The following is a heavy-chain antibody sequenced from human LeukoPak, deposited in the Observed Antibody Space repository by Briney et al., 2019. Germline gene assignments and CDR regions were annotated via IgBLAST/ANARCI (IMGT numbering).Heavy chain of an antibody. Sequence: GGSLRLSCAASGLTVSSNYMSWVRQAPGKGLEWVSVIYSGGNTYYADSVKGRFTISRDNAKNSLYLQMNSLRAEDTAVYYCARGYCSGGSCLLDYWGQGTLVTVSS. CDR3: ARGYCSGGSCLLDY. J-gene: IGHJ4*02. V-gene: IGHV3-53*01. D-gene: IGHD2-15*01. CDR2: IYSGGNT. CDR1: GLTVSSNY.